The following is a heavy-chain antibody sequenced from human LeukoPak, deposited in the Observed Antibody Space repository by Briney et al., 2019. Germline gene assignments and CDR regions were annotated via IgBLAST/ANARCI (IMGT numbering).Heavy chain of an antibody. CDR1: GYTFTGYY. D-gene: IGHD3-10*01. V-gene: IGHV1-2*02. J-gene: IGHJ4*02. CDR3: AREGPLWFGEPKAFDY. CDR2: INPNSGGT. Sequence: GASVKVSCKASGYTFTGYYMHWVRQAPGQGLEWMGWINPNSGGTNYAQKFQGRVTMTRDTSISTAYMELSRPRSDDTAVYYCAREGPLWFGEPKAFDYWGQGTLVTVSS.